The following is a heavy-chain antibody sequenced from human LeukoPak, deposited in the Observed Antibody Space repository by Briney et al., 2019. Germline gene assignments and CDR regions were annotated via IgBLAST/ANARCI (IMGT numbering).Heavy chain of an antibody. CDR3: ARGAWYQDF. Sequence: SETLSLTCTVSGGSISSYYWSWFRQPPGKGLEWIGYTHYSGGTNYNPSLKGRLTISVDTSKNQLSLKLNSVTSADTAVYYCARGAWYQDFWGQGTLVTVSS. V-gene: IGHV4-59*01. CDR2: THYSGGT. J-gene: IGHJ4*02. CDR1: GGSISSYY. D-gene: IGHD6-13*01.